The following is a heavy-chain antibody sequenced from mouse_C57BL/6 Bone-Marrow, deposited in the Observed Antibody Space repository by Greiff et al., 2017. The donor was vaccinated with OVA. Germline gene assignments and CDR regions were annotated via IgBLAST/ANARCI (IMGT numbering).Heavy chain of an antibody. D-gene: IGHD1-1*01. CDR1: GFNIKDDY. CDR2: IDPENGDT. CDR3: TRGGLLLRDYYAMDY. V-gene: IGHV14-4*01. Sequence: VQLQQSGAELVRPGASVKLSCTASGFNIKDDYMHWVKQRPEQGLEWIGWIDPENGDTEYASNFQGKATITADTSSNTAYLQLSSLTSEDTAVYYCTRGGLLLRDYYAMDYWGQGTSVTVSS. J-gene: IGHJ4*01.